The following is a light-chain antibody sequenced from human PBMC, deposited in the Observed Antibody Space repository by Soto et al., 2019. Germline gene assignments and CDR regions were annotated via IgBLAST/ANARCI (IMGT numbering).Light chain of an antibody. CDR1: NSSIGNNC. CDR2: DNN. Sequence: QSVLTQPPSVSATPGQTVTISCSGSNSSIGNNCVSWHLQLPGTAPKLLIYDNNKRPSEIPDRFSGSKSGTSATLGITGLQTGDEADYYCGTWDSSLIAGVFGTGTKVTVL. J-gene: IGLJ1*01. V-gene: IGLV1-51*01. CDR3: GTWDSSLIAGV.